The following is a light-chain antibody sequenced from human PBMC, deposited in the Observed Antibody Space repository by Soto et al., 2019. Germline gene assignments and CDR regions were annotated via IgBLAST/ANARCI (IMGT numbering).Light chain of an antibody. V-gene: IGKV3-11*01. Sequence: EVVLTQSPATLSLSPGERATLSCRASQTVYQYLAWYQQKPGQAPRLLIYDASNSATGIPARFSGTGSGTDFTLTISSLEPEDFAVYYCQQRYSWPPLTFGGGTKVEIK. CDR1: QTVYQY. CDR3: QQRYSWPPLT. CDR2: DAS. J-gene: IGKJ4*01.